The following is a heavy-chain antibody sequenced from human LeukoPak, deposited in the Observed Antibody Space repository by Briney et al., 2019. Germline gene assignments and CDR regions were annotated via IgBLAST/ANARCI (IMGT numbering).Heavy chain of an antibody. D-gene: IGHD1-26*01. CDR3: AREETGATGDAFDI. Sequence: ASVKVSCKASGYTFTSYYMHWVRQAPGQGLEWMGIINPSGGSTSYAQKFQGRVTMTRDTSISTAYMELSRLRSDDTAVYYCAREETGATGDAFDIWGQGTMVTVSS. V-gene: IGHV1-46*01. CDR1: GYTFTSYY. J-gene: IGHJ3*02. CDR2: INPSGGST.